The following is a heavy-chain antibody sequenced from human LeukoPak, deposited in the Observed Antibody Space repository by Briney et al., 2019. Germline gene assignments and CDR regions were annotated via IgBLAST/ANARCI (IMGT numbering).Heavy chain of an antibody. CDR2: ISGSGGST. Sequence: GGSLRLSCATSGFTFSSYAMSWVRQAPGKGLEWVSAISGSGGSTYYADSVKGRFTISRDNSKNTLYLQMNSLRAEDTAVYYCAGHGIAAADGDAFDIWGQGTMVTVSS. CDR1: GFTFSSYA. CDR3: AGHGIAAADGDAFDI. J-gene: IGHJ3*02. D-gene: IGHD6-13*01. V-gene: IGHV3-23*01.